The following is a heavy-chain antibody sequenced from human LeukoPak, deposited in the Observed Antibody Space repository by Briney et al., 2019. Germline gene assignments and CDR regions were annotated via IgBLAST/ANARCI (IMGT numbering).Heavy chain of an antibody. CDR2: ISWDGGST. V-gene: IGHV3-43*01. CDR3: AKDGKNYFDY. Sequence: GGSLRLSCAASRFIFDHYTMHWVRQAPGKGLEWVSLISWDGGSTYYADSVKGRFTISRDNSKNSLSLQMNSLRAEDTALYYCAKDGKNYFDYWGQGTLVTVSS. CDR1: RFIFDHYT. J-gene: IGHJ4*02.